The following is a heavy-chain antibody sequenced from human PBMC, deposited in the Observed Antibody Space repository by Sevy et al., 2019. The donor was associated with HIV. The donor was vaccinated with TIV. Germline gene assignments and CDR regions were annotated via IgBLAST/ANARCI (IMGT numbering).Heavy chain of an antibody. Sequence: SETLSLTCTVSGGSISSYYWSWIRQPAGKGLEWIGRIYTGGSTNYNPSLKSRVTMSVDTSKNQFSLKLSSVTAADTAVYYCAREVFNYYDSTPDAFDIWGQGTMVTVSS. D-gene: IGHD3-22*01. CDR2: IYTGGST. CDR1: GGSISSYY. CDR3: AREVFNYYDSTPDAFDI. J-gene: IGHJ3*02. V-gene: IGHV4-4*07.